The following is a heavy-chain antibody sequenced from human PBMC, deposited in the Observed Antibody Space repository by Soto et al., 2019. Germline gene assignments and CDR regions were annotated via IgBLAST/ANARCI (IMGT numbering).Heavy chain of an antibody. CDR2: IKHSGST. CDR1: VWCFIGYY. Sequence: SETLWRTCAVYVWCFIGYYWSWVRQPPGKGLEWIGEIKHSGSTNYNPSLKSRVTISVDTSKNQLSLKLSSVTAADTAVYYCERGRIRSGLDYGMDVWGPGTALTVSS. J-gene: IGHJ6*01. D-gene: IGHD4-17*01. V-gene: IGHV4-34*01. CDR3: ERGRIRSGLDYGMDV.